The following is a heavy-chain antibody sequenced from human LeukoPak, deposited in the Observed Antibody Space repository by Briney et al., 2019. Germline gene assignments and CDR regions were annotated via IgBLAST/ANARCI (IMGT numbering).Heavy chain of an antibody. Sequence: GASVKVSCKASGYTFTSYAMNWVRQAPGQGLEWMGWINTNTGNPTYAQGFTGRFVFSLDTSVSTAYLQISSLKAEDTAVYYCARDGPSGYCSGGSCPPILNSLIDYWGQGTLVTVSS. V-gene: IGHV7-4-1*02. CDR2: INTNTGNP. J-gene: IGHJ4*02. D-gene: IGHD2-15*01. CDR1: GYTFTSYA. CDR3: ARDGPSGYCSGGSCPPILNSLIDY.